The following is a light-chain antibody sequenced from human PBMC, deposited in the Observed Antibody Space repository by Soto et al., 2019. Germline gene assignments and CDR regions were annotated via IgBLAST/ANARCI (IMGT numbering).Light chain of an antibody. Sequence: EIVMTQSPATLSVSPGERATLSCRVSQSVSSNLAWYQQKPGQAPRLLIYGASTRATGIPARFRGSGSGTESTLTISSLQSEDFAVDDCQQYNNWPLWTFGQGTKVEIK. J-gene: IGKJ1*01. V-gene: IGKV3-15*01. CDR1: QSVSSN. CDR2: GAS. CDR3: QQYNNWPLWT.